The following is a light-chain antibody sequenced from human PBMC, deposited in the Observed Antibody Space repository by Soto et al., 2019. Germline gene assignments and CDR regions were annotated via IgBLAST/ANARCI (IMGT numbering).Light chain of an antibody. CDR1: QSVSNI. J-gene: IGKJ1*01. CDR2: AAS. Sequence: IQLTQSPSSLSASVGDRVTSTCRASQSVSNILNWYQQKPGKAPELLIYAASTLQTGVPSRFSGSGSGTDFTLTISSLQPEDFATYYCQQSYINPAWTFGQGTKVEIK. CDR3: QQSYINPAWT. V-gene: IGKV1-39*01.